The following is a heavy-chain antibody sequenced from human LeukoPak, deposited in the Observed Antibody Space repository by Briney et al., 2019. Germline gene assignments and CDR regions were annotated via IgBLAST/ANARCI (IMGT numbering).Heavy chain of an antibody. Sequence: GGSLRLSCAAPGFTFRSYWMHWVRQAPGKGLVWVSRIDTDGSRTTYADSVKGRFTIPRDNAKNTLYLQMNSLRVEDTAVYYCARDRGDGYTAFDYWGQGTLVTVSS. CDR2: IDTDGSRT. CDR3: ARDRGDGYTAFDY. D-gene: IGHD5-24*01. V-gene: IGHV3-74*01. J-gene: IGHJ4*02. CDR1: GFTFRSYW.